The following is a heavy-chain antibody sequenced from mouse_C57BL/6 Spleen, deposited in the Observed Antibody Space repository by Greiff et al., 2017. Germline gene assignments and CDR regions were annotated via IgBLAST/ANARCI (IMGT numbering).Heavy chain of an antibody. CDR1: GYTFTSYW. D-gene: IGHD2-4*01. J-gene: IGHJ1*03. Sequence: QVQLKQPGAELVRPGTSVKLSCKASGYTFTSYWMHWVKQRPGQGLEWIGVIDPSDSYTNYNQKFKGKATLTVDTSSSTAYMQLSSLTSEDSAVYYCARRGYDDEYWYFDVWGTGTTVTVAS. CDR2: IDPSDSYT. V-gene: IGHV1-59*01. CDR3: ARRGYDDEYWYFDV.